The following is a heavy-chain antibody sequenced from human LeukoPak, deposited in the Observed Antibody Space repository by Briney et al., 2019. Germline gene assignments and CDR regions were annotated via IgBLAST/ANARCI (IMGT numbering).Heavy chain of an antibody. D-gene: IGHD3-22*01. Sequence: GASVKVSCKASGYTFTGYYMHWVRQAPGQGLEWMGWINPNSGGTNYAQKFQGRVTMTRDTSISTAYMELSRLRSDDTAGYYCARDRIGYDSSADIWGQGTMVTVSS. V-gene: IGHV1-2*02. J-gene: IGHJ3*02. CDR3: ARDRIGYDSSADI. CDR2: INPNSGGT. CDR1: GYTFTGYY.